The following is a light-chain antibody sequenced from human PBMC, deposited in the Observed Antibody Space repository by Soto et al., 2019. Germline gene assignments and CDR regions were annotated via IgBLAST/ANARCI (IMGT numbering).Light chain of an antibody. V-gene: IGKV4-1*01. CDR3: QQYYSTPYT. Sequence: DIVMTQSPDSLAVSLGERATINCKSSQSVLHSSHNENYLVWYQQNPGQPPKLLIYWASTRESGVPDRFSGSGSGTDFTITINSLQAEVVAVYYCQQYYSTPYTFGQGTKLEIK. CDR2: WAS. J-gene: IGKJ2*01. CDR1: QSVLHSSHNENY.